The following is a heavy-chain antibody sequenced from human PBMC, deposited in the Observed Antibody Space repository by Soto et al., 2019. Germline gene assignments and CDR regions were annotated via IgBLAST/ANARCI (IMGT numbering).Heavy chain of an antibody. D-gene: IGHD6-13*01. V-gene: IGHV1-46*01. Sequence: ASVKVSCKASGYTFTSYYMHWVRQAPGQGLEWMGIINPSGGSTSYAQKFQGRVTMTRDTSTSTVYMELSSLRSEDTAVYYCAREPRGIAAAGPPENWFDPWGQGTLVTVSS. J-gene: IGHJ5*02. CDR3: AREPRGIAAAGPPENWFDP. CDR2: INPSGGST. CDR1: GYTFTSYY.